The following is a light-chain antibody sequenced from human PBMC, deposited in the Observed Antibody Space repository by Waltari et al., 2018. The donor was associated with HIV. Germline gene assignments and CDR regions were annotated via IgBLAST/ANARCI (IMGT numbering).Light chain of an antibody. CDR2: SSD. CDR1: RSIRGSVY. Sequence: QSVRTRPPSPSRPPGRRITISFVGARSIRGSVYAYWYQQLPGPAPKLLIYSSDQRPSGVPDRFSGSKSGTSASLAISGLRSEDEADYYCAAWDDSLSGWVFGGGTKLTVL. J-gene: IGLJ3*02. V-gene: IGLV1-47*01. CDR3: AAWDDSLSGWV.